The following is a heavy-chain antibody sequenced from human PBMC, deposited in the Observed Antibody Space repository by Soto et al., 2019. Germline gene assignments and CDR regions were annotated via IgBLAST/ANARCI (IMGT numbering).Heavy chain of an antibody. J-gene: IGHJ6*02. CDR3: VRAWITFSRGRIRGDHFGLDV. CDR2: IDRFGSTV. V-gene: IGHV3-21*02. Sequence: EGRLVESGGGLVKPGGSLRLSCVASGFSLSTYTMNWVRQAPGKGLEWVSNIDRFGSTVDYIESVQGRFSISRDNAGNTLSLQMNSLRVEDTAVYYCVRAWITFSRGRIRGDHFGLDVWGHGTTVTVSS. D-gene: IGHD2-21*02. CDR1: GFSLSTYT.